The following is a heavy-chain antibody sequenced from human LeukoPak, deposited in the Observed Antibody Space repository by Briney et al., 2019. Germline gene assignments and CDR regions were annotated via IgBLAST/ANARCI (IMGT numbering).Heavy chain of an antibody. CDR3: AELGITMIGGV. V-gene: IGHV3-48*04. Sequence: GGSLRLSCAASGFSFSNYSMIWVRQAPGKGLEWVSYISSSGSTIYYADSVKGRFTISRDNAKNSLYLQMNSLRAEDTAVYYCAELGITMIGGVWGKGTTVTISS. CDR2: ISSSGSTI. D-gene: IGHD3-10*02. J-gene: IGHJ6*04. CDR1: GFSFSNYS.